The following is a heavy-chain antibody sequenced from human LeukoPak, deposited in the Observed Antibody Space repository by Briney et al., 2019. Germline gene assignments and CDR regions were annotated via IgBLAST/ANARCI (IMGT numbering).Heavy chain of an antibody. D-gene: IGHD3-10*01. CDR2: IYYSGST. CDR1: GGSISSYY. V-gene: IGHV4-59*08. J-gene: IGHJ4*02. CDR3: ASGLTMVRGVVTYDY. Sequence: PSETLSLTCTVSGGSISSYYWSWIRQPPGKGLEWIGYIYYSGSTNYNPSLKSRVTISVGTSKNQFSLKLSSVTAADTAVYYCASGLTMVRGVVTYDYWGQGTLVTVSS.